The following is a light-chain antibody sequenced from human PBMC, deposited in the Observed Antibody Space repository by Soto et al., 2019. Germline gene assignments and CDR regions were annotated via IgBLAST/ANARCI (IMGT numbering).Light chain of an antibody. CDR2: EVS. J-gene: IGLJ1*01. Sequence: QSALTQPASVSGSPGQSITISCTGTSSDIGGYNYVSWYQQHPGKAPKLMIYEVSNRPSGVSNRFSGSKSGITASLTISGLQAEDEADYYCSSYTSSSTGGYVFGTGTKVTVL. V-gene: IGLV2-14*01. CDR3: SSYTSSSTGGYV. CDR1: SSDIGGYNY.